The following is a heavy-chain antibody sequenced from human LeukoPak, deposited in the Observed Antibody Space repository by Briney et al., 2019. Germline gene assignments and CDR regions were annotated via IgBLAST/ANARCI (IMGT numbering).Heavy chain of an antibody. V-gene: IGHV1-69*04. CDR1: GGTFGSYA. CDR2: IIPILGIA. CDR3: ASFSKDAQGVSYGMDV. D-gene: IGHD2-8*01. Sequence: EASVKVSCKASGGTFGSYAISWVRQAPGQGLEWMGRIIPILGIANYAQKFQGRVTITADKSTSTAYMELSSLRSEDTAVYYCASFSKDAQGVSYGMDVWGQGTTVTVSS. J-gene: IGHJ6*02.